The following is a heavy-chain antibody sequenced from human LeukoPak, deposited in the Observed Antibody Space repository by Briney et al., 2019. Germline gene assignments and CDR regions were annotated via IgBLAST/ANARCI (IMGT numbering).Heavy chain of an antibody. V-gene: IGHV3-9*02. CDR1: GFTSDDCA. J-gene: IGHJ1*01. CDR3: ATSFALLGWYFQH. D-gene: IGHD2/OR15-2a*01. CDR2: ISWNSGSI. Sequence: GGSLRLSCAGSGFTSDDCAMHWVRQAPGKGLEWVSGISWNSGSIGYADSVKGRFTISRDNSKNTLYLQMNSLRAEDTALYYCATSFALLGWYFQHWGQGTLVTVSS.